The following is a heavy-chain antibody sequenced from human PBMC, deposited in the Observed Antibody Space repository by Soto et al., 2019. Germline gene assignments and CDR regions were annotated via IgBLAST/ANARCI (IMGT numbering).Heavy chain of an antibody. D-gene: IGHD3-16*02. V-gene: IGHV5-51*01. Sequence: GESLKISCXGSGYSFTSYWIGWVRQMPGKGLEWMGIIYPGDSDTRYSPSFQGQVTISADKSISTAYLQWSSLKASDTAMYYCARCMITFGGVIVAGGMDVWGQGTTVTVSS. CDR2: IYPGDSDT. J-gene: IGHJ6*02. CDR3: ARCMITFGGVIVAGGMDV. CDR1: GYSFTSYW.